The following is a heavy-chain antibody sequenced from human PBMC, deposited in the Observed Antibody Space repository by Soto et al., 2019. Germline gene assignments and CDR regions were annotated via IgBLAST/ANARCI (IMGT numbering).Heavy chain of an antibody. CDR1: GYSFSTSW. CDR2: IYPGDSDT. Sequence: GESLKIPCQGSGYSFSTSWIGWVRQMPGKGLEWMGIIYPGDSDTRYSPSFQGQVTISADKSISTAFLQWSSLKASDTATYYCARTTIAGIRGYFDYWGQGTLVTVS. J-gene: IGHJ4*02. D-gene: IGHD2-21*01. V-gene: IGHV5-51*01. CDR3: ARTTIAGIRGYFDY.